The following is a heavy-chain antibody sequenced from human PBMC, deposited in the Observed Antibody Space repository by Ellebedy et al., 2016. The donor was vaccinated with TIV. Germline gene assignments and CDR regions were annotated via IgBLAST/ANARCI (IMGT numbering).Heavy chain of an antibody. D-gene: IGHD2-15*01. CDR3: ARNRYCCRGNCYALGY. CDR2: ITSHGSST. J-gene: IGHJ4*02. V-gene: IGHV3-74*01. Sequence: ESLKISCAASGFPFRSYWLHWVRQAPAEGLVRGPRITSHGSSTSYADSVKGRFTISRDNAKNTLYLQMNSLSAEGTAGYYCARNRYCCRGNCYALGYWGQGTLVTVSS. CDR1: GFPFRSYW.